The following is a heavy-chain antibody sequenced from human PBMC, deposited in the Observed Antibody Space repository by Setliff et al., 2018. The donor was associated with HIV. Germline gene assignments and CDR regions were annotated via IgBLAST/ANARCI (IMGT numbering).Heavy chain of an antibody. V-gene: IGHV4-38-2*01. J-gene: IGHJ6*03. D-gene: IGHD6-6*01. CDR1: GYSISSGYY. CDR2: FYHSTT. CDR3: ASEAWTSYRSSSGYYYYYMDV. Sequence: SETLSLTCVVSGYSISSGYYWGWIRQPPGTGLEWIGSFYHSTTYYNPSLKSRFTISVDTSKNQFSLKLSSVTAADTAVYYCASEAWTSYRSSSGYYYYYMDVWGKGTTVTV.